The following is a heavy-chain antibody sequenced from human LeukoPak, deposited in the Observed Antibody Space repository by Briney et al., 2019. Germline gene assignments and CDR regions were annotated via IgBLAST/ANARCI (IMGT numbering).Heavy chain of an antibody. Sequence: SGGSLRLSCAASGFTFSSYSMNWVRQAPGKGLEWVSSISSSSTYIYYADSVKGRFTISRDNAKNSLYLQMNSLRAEDTAVYYCARDLSEDYIWGSYRPDYFDYWGQGTLVTASS. D-gene: IGHD3-16*02. CDR3: ARDLSEDYIWGSYRPDYFDY. CDR1: GFTFSSYS. J-gene: IGHJ4*02. CDR2: ISSSSTYI. V-gene: IGHV3-21*01.